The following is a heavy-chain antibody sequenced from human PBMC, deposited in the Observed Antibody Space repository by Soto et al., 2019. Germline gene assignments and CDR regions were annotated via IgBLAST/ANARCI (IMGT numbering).Heavy chain of an antibody. CDR2: ISWNSGSI. CDR3: AKGGPGLELRGELEFDY. J-gene: IGHJ4*02. CDR1: GFTFDDYA. V-gene: IGHV3-9*01. Sequence: GGSLRLSCAASGFTFDDYAMHWVRQAPGKGLEWVSGISWNSGSIGYADSVKGRFTISRDNAKNSLYLQMNSLRAEDTALYYCAKGGPGLELRGELEFDYWGQGTLVTVSS. D-gene: IGHD1-7*01.